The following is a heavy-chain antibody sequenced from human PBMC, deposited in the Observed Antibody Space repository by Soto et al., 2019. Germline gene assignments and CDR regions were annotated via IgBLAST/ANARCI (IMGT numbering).Heavy chain of an antibody. J-gene: IGHJ4*02. CDR3: AREGGGYCSGGSCQVDY. V-gene: IGHV4-39*02. D-gene: IGHD2-15*01. CDR1: GGSISSGDYY. CDR2: IYYRGNT. Sequence: SETLSLTCSVSGGSISSGDYYWGWIRQPPGKGLEWIGSIYYRGNTYYNPSLKSRVTISVDTSKNQFSLKLSSVTAADTAVYYCAREGGGYCSGGSCQVDYWGQGTLVTVSS.